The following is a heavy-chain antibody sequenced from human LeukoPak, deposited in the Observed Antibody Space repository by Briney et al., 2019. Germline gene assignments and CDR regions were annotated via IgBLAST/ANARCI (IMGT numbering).Heavy chain of an antibody. J-gene: IGHJ5*02. V-gene: IGHV3-21*01. Sequence: GGSLRLSCAASVFPFSRYSMNWVRQAPGEGLEWVSYISSSSSDIYYADSVKGLFTISRDNAKNSLYPQMNSLRAEDTAVYYCARDKGTDYGSGGYRRYNWFDPWGQGTLVTVSS. CDR1: VFPFSRYS. D-gene: IGHD3-10*01. CDR3: ARDKGTDYGSGGYRRYNWFDP. CDR2: ISSSSSDI.